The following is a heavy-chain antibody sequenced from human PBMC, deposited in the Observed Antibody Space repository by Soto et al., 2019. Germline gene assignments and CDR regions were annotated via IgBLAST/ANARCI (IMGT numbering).Heavy chain of an antibody. Sequence: QVQLVESGGGVVQPGRSLRLSCAASGFTFSSYGMHWVRQAPGKGLEWVAVIWYDGSNKYYADSVKGRFTISRDNSKNTRYLQMNSLRAEDTAVYYCAKGRSSWYEGVFDYWGQGTLVTVSS. V-gene: IGHV3-33*06. CDR2: IWYDGSNK. CDR3: AKGRSSWYEGVFDY. D-gene: IGHD6-13*01. CDR1: GFTFSSYG. J-gene: IGHJ4*02.